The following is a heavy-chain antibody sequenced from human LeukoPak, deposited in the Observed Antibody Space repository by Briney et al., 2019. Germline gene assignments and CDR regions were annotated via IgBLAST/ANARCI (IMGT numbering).Heavy chain of an antibody. D-gene: IGHD3-22*01. CDR1: GFTFSSYW. CDR2: IKEDGSQK. V-gene: IGHV3-7*01. Sequence: GGSLRLSCAASGFTFSSYWMTWVRQAPGKGLEWVANIKEDGSQKFYLDSVKGRFTISRDNAKDSLFLQMNSLRAEDTAVYYCARHYDGTGYSLDYWGQETLVTDSS. J-gene: IGHJ4*02. CDR3: ARHYDGTGYSLDY.